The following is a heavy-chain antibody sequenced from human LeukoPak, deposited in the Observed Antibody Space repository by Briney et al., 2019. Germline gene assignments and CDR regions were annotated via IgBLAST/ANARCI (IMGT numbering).Heavy chain of an antibody. V-gene: IGHV1-18*01. CDR2: ITAYNDNT. Sequence: ASVKVSCKASGYTFTSYGISWVRQAPGQGLEWMGWITAYNDNTYYAQKLQGRVTMTTDTSTSTAYMELRSLRSDDTAVYYCARVDYYYYYMDVWGKGTTVTISS. J-gene: IGHJ6*03. CDR1: GYTFTSYG. CDR3: ARVDYYYYYMDV.